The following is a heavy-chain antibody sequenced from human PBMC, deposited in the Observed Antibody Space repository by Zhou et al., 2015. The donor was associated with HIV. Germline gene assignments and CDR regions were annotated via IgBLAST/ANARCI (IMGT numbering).Heavy chain of an antibody. V-gene: IGHV1-69*01. D-gene: IGHD2-2*02. Sequence: QVQLVQSGAEVKKPGSSVKVSCKASGATFTSYVISWLRQAPGQGLEWMGGIIPISDTTNYAQKFQGRVRITADESTRTVYMELSSLRSEDTAVYYCAREGSVGCSGSSCYKVRYYFDYWGQGTLVTVSS. CDR3: AREGSVGCSGSSCYKVRYYFDY. CDR1: GATFTSYV. J-gene: IGHJ4*02. CDR2: IIPISDTT.